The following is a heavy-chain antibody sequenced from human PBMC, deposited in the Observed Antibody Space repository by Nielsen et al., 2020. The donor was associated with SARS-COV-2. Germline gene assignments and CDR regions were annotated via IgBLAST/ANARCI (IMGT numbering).Heavy chain of an antibody. V-gene: IGHV3-30-3*01. CDR3: ASTQSSGRYYDTLSPFDY. CDR2: ISYDGSNK. J-gene: IGHJ4*02. CDR1: GFTFSSYA. Sequence: GGSLRLSCAASGFTFSSYAMHWVRQAPGKGLEWVAVISYDGSNKYYADSVKGRFTISRDNSKNTLYLQMNSLRAEDTAVYYCASTQSSGRYYDTLSPFDYWGQGTLVTVSS. D-gene: IGHD3-9*01.